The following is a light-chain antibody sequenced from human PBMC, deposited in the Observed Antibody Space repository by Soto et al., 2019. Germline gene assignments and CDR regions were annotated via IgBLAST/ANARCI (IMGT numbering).Light chain of an antibody. Sequence: QSVLTQPPSVSGAPGQRVTISCTVSSSNIGAGYDVHWYQQLPGTAPKLLIYGNSNRPSGVPDRFSGSKSGTSASLAITGLQAEDEADYYCQSYDSSLSGPVFCGGTKLTVL. CDR1: SSNIGAGYD. CDR2: GNS. CDR3: QSYDSSLSGPV. V-gene: IGLV1-40*01. J-gene: IGLJ2*01.